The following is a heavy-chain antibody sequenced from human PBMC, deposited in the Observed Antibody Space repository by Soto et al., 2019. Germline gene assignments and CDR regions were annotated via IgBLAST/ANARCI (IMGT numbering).Heavy chain of an antibody. CDR2: INSGGSST. D-gene: IGHD2-15*01. J-gene: IGHJ4*02. V-gene: IGHV3-74*01. CDR3: VRTSLVVAAATREDY. Sequence: EVQLVESGGGLVQPGGSPRLSCAASGFTFSSYWMHWVRQAPGKGLVWVSRINSGGSSTSYADSVKGRFTISRDNAKNTLYLQMNSLRAEDTAVYYCVRTSLVVAAATREDYWGQGTLVTVSS. CDR1: GFTFSSYW.